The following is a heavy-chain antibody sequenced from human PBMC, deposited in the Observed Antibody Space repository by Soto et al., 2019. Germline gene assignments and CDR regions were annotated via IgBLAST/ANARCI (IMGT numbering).Heavy chain of an antibody. Sequence: PGGSLRLSCAASGFTFDGYTMHWVRQAPGKGLEWVSLISWDGGSTYYADSVKGRFTISRDNSKNSLYLQMNSLRTEDTALYYCAKPIGYSSSWPFDYWGQGTLVTVSS. CDR3: AKPIGYSSSWPFDY. D-gene: IGHD6-13*01. V-gene: IGHV3-43*01. CDR2: ISWDGGST. CDR1: GFTFDGYT. J-gene: IGHJ4*02.